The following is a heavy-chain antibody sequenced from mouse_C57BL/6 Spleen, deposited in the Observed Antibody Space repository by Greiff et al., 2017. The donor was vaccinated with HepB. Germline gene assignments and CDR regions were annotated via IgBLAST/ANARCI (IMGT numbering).Heavy chain of an antibody. D-gene: IGHD1-1*01. CDR2: IYPRDGST. Sequence: VQLQQSGPELVKPGASVKLSCKASGYTFTSYDINWVKQRPGQGLEWIGWIYPRDGSTKYNEKFKGKATLTVDTSSSTAYMELHSLTSEDSAVYFCARRYYYGSSYVGAMDYWGQGTSVTVSS. J-gene: IGHJ4*01. CDR3: ARRYYYGSSYVGAMDY. CDR1: GYTFTSYD. V-gene: IGHV1-85*01.